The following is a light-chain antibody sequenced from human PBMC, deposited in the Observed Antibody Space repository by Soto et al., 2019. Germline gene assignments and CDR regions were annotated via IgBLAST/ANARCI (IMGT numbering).Light chain of an antibody. CDR1: SGSIASNY. Sequence: NFMLTQPHSVSESPGKTVTISCTRRSGSIASNYVQWYQQRPGSAPTTVIYEDNQRPSGVPDRFSGSIDSSSNSASLTISGLKTEDEADYYCQSYDSSSQVFGGGTKLTVL. V-gene: IGLV6-57*03. J-gene: IGLJ3*02. CDR3: QSYDSSSQV. CDR2: EDN.